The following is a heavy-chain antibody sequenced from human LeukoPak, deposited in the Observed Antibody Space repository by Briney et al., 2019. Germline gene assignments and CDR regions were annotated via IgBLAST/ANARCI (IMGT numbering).Heavy chain of an antibody. J-gene: IGHJ4*02. V-gene: IGHV4-61*02. CDR2: IYTSGST. CDR1: GGSISSGSYY. CDR3: ARGAYDSSGYYWVDY. Sequence: PSETLSLTCTVSGGSISSGSYYWSWIRQPAGKGLEWIGRIYTSGSTNYNPSLKSRVTISVDTSKNQFSLKLSSVTAADTAVYYCARGAYDSSGYYWVDYWGQGTLVTVSS. D-gene: IGHD3-22*01.